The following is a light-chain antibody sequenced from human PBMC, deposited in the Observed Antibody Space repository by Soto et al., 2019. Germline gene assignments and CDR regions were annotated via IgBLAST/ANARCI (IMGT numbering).Light chain of an antibody. CDR3: QQYYTYPYT. Sequence: DIQMTQCPSTLSSSVGDRVTITCRASHSISVWLAWYQQKPGKAPKLLIYQASTLESGVPSRFSGRGSGTDFTLTISSLQPDDFATYYCQQYYTYPYTFGQGTKLEIK. CDR2: QAS. CDR1: HSISVW. J-gene: IGKJ2*01. V-gene: IGKV1-5*03.